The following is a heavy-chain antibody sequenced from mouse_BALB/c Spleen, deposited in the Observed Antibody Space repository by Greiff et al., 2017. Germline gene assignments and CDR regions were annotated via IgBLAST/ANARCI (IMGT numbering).Heavy chain of an antibody. CDR3: AIFPNRGDAY. CDR1: GFNIKDTY. V-gene: IGHV14-3*02. D-gene: IGHD4-1*01. CDR2: IDPANGNT. Sequence: VQLKESGAELVKPGASVKLSCTASGFNIKDTYMHWVKQRPEQGLEWIGRIDPANGNTKYDPKFQGKATITADTSSNTTYLQLSSLTSEDTAVYYCAIFPNRGDAYWGQGTLVTVSA. J-gene: IGHJ3*01.